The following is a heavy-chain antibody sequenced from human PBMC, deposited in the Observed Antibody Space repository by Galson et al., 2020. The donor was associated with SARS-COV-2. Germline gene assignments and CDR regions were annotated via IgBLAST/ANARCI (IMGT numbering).Heavy chain of an antibody. CDR2: IRGSDSHA. D-gene: IGHD3-3*01. Sequence: GGSLRLSCAASEFDFSDYVMTWVRQPPGKGLEWVSAIRGSDSHANYAASVKGRFTISRDNSKNTVFLQMDSLRVDDTAINYCARRREEWLLGVLDYWGQGALVTVSS. J-gene: IGHJ4*02. V-gene: IGHV3-23*01. CDR3: ARRREEWLLGVLDY. CDR1: EFDFSDYV.